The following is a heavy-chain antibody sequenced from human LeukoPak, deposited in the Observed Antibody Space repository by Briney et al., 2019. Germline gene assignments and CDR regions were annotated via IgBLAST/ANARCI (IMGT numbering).Heavy chain of an antibody. V-gene: IGHV1-18*01. CDR3: ARGDYYDSSGPFFPFDY. CDR1: GYTFTSYG. Sequence: ASVKVSCKASGYTFTSYGISWVRQAPGQGLEWMGWISAYNGNTNYAQKLQGRVTMTTDTSTSTAYMELSSLRSEDTAVYYCARGDYYDSSGPFFPFDYWGQGTLVTVSS. D-gene: IGHD3-22*01. J-gene: IGHJ4*02. CDR2: ISAYNGNT.